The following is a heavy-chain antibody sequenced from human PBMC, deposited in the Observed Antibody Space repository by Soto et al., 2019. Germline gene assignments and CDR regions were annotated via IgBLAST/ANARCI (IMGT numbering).Heavy chain of an antibody. CDR2: INTGNGNT. CDR1: GYNFTMYA. Sequence: QVQLVQSGAEVKKPGASVKVSCKASGYNFTMYAMSWVRQAPGQRPEWMGWINTGNGNTKYSPKLQGRVTITRDTTASTAYMELSSLKAEDTAVYSCARGERLYYAYHGMDVWGQGSTVTVSS. V-gene: IGHV1-3*04. CDR3: ARGERLYYAYHGMDV. J-gene: IGHJ6*02. D-gene: IGHD2-21*01.